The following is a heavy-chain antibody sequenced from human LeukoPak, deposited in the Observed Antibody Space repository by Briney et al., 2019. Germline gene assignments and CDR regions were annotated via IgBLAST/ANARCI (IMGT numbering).Heavy chain of an antibody. CDR2: ISGSGGST. Sequence: PGGSLRLSCAASGFTFSSYGMSWVRQAPGKGLEWVSAISGSGGSTYYADSVKGRFTISRDNSKNTLYLQMNSLRVEDTAVYYCAKVRDIYCTGGTCFYFDNWGQGTLVTVSS. D-gene: IGHD2-15*01. CDR3: AKVRDIYCTGGTCFYFDN. V-gene: IGHV3-23*01. CDR1: GFTFSSYG. J-gene: IGHJ4*02.